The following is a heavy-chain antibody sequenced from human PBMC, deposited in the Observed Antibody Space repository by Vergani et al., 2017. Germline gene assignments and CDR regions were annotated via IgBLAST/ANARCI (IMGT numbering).Heavy chain of an antibody. CDR2: IYTSGST. CDR3: ARGDSDYYYYYMDV. D-gene: IGHD2-15*01. V-gene: IGHV4-61*02. CDR1: GGSISSGSYY. Sequence: QLQLPESGPGLVKPSQTLSLTCTVSGGSISSGSYYWSWLRPPAGKGLEWIGRIYTSGSTNYNPSLKSRVTMSVDTSKNQFSLKLSSVTAADTAVYYCARGDSDYYYYYMDVWGKETTVTVSS. J-gene: IGHJ6*03.